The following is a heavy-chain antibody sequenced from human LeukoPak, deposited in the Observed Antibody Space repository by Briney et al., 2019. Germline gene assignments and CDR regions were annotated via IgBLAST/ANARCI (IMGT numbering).Heavy chain of an antibody. J-gene: IGHJ6*02. CDR1: GYTFTGYY. CDR3: ARDPREVYYGMDV. V-gene: IGHV1-2*02. CDR2: INPNSGGT. Sequence: ASVKVSCKASGYTFTGYYMHWVRQAPGQGLEMKGWINPNSGGTNYAQKFQGRVTMTRDTSISTAYMELSRLRSDDTAVYYCARDPREVYYGMDVWGQGTTVTVSS.